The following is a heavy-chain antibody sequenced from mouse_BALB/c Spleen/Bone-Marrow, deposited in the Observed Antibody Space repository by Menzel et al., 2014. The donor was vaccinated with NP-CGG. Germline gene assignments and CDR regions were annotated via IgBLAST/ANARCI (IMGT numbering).Heavy chain of an antibody. CDR1: GFDIKDTY. V-gene: IGHV14-3*02. CDR3: ARWEYYAMDY. J-gene: IGHJ4*01. D-gene: IGHD4-1*01. CDR2: IDPANGNT. Sequence: EVHLVESGAELVKPGASVKLSCTASGFDIKDTYMHWVKQRPEQGLEWIGRIDPANGNTKYDPKFQGKATIIADTSSNTAYLQLSSLTSEDTAVYYCARWEYYAMDYWGQGTSVTVSS.